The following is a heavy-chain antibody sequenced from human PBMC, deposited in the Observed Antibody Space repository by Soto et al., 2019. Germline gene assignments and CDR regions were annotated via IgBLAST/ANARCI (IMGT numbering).Heavy chain of an antibody. D-gene: IGHD1-26*01. CDR1: GFSFSTFA. CDR2: ISATGGLT. CDR3: AREIGAPRGWFDS. Sequence: VPLLESGGGLVQPGGSLRLSCAASGFSFSTFAMNWVRQAPGKGLEWVSRISATGGLTYYADSVKGRFTISRDNSKNVLYLQINSVSPDDTALYYCAREIGAPRGWFDSWGQGTLVTVSS. J-gene: IGHJ5*01. V-gene: IGHV3-23*01.